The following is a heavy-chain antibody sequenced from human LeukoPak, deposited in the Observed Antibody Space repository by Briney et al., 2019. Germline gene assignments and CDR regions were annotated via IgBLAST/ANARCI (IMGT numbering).Heavy chain of an antibody. J-gene: IGHJ4*02. CDR3: VKVAPSDYYDTTGYWGDH. CDR1: AFTFSSYS. CDR2: ISSSGSYI. V-gene: IGHV3-21*04. D-gene: IGHD3-22*01. Sequence: GGSLRLSCVASAFTFSSYSMNWVRQAPGKGLEWVSSISSSGSYIYYADSVKGRFTISRDNSKNTLYLQMNSLRAEDTAVYYCVKVAPSDYYDTTGYWGDHWGQGTLVTVSS.